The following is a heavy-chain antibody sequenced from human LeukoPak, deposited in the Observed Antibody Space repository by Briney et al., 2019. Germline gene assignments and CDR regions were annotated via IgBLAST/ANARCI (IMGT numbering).Heavy chain of an antibody. D-gene: IGHD4/OR15-4a*01. CDR2: INPSGGST. Sequence: ASVRVSCKASGYTFTSYYMHWVRQAPRQGLEWMGIINPSGGSTSYAQKFQGRVTMTRDTSTSTVYMELSSLRSEDTAVYYCATGLRRDAFDIWGQGTMVTVSS. CDR1: GYTFTSYY. V-gene: IGHV1-46*01. J-gene: IGHJ3*02. CDR3: ATGLRRDAFDI.